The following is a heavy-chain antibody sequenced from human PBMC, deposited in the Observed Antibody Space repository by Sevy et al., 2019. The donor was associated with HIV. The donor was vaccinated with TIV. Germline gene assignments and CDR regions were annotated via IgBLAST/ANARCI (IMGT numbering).Heavy chain of an antibody. D-gene: IGHD7-27*01. CDR2: IKQDGSEK. CDR3: ASLALGYYYYYMDV. Sequence: GGSLRLSCAASGFTFSSYWMSWVRQAPGKGLEWVANIKQDGSEKYYVDSVKGRFTISRDNAKNSLYLQMNSLRAEDTAVYYCASLALGYYYYYMDVWGKGTTVTVSS. CDR1: GFTFSSYW. J-gene: IGHJ6*03. V-gene: IGHV3-7*03.